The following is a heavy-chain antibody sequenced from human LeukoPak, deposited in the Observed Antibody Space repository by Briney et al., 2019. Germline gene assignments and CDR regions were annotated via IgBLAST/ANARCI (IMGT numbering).Heavy chain of an antibody. J-gene: IGHJ6*04. CDR3: AELGITMIGGV. Sequence: GGSLRLSCAASGFTFRSYGMHWVRQAPGKVLEWVAIIRDDGTNKYYADSVKGGFTISRDNSKNTLYLQMNSLRAEDTAVYYCAELGITMIGGVWGKGTTVTISS. CDR1: GFTFRSYG. D-gene: IGHD3-10*02. CDR2: IRDDGTNK. V-gene: IGHV3-30*02.